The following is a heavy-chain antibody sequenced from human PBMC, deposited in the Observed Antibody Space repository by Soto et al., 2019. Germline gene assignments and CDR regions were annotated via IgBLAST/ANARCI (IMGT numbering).Heavy chain of an antibody. Sequence: QVQLVQSGAEVKKPGASVKVSCKASGYTFTSYDIIWVRQATGQGLEWMGWMNPSTGNTDSAEKFQGRLTMTRNTSISTVYMELSSLSFDDTAVYYCARGRIIVAGGFDPWGQGPLVTVSS. CDR2: MNPSTGNT. CDR3: ARGRIIVAGGFDP. D-gene: IGHD6-19*01. V-gene: IGHV1-8*01. J-gene: IGHJ5*02. CDR1: GYTFTSYD.